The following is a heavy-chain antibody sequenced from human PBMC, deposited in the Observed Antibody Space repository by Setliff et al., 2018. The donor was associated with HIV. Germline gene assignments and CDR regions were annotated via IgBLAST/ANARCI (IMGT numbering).Heavy chain of an antibody. D-gene: IGHD3-22*01. V-gene: IGHV1-2*02. CDR1: GYTFTGYY. J-gene: IGHJ4*02. Sequence: ASVKVSCKASGYTFTGYYIPWVRQAPGQGLEWMGWINPNSGGTNYAQKFQGRVTMTRDTSISTAYMELSRLRSDDTAVYYCARDFLAEYYYDSSASDYWGQGTLVTVSS. CDR2: INPNSGGT. CDR3: ARDFLAEYYYDSSASDY.